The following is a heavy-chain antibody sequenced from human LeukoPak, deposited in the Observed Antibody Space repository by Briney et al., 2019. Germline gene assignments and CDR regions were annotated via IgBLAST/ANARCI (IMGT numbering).Heavy chain of an antibody. J-gene: IGHJ4*02. CDR3: AREYWELPGEDGY. Sequence: SETLSLTCAVYGGPFSGYYWSWIRQPPGKGLEWIGEISHSGSTNYNPSLKSRVTISVNTSKNQFSLKLTSVTAADTAVYYCAREYWELPGEDGYWGQGTLVTVSS. CDR2: ISHSGST. V-gene: IGHV4-34*01. CDR1: GGPFSGYY. D-gene: IGHD1-26*01.